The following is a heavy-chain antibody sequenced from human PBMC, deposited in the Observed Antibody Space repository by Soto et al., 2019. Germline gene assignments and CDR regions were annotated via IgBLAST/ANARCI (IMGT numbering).Heavy chain of an antibody. J-gene: IGHJ4*02. Sequence: PGGSLRLSCAASGFTFDDYTMHWVRQAPGKGLEWVSLISWDGGSTYYADSVKGRFTISRDNSKNPLYLQMNSLRTEDTALYYCAKDIGGYSSGWYSGTSFDYWGQGTLVTVSS. D-gene: IGHD6-19*01. CDR3: AKDIGGYSSGWYSGTSFDY. V-gene: IGHV3-43*01. CDR1: GFTFDDYT. CDR2: ISWDGGST.